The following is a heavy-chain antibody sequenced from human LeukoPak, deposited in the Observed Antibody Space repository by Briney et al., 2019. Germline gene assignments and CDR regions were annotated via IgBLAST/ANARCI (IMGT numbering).Heavy chain of an antibody. CDR1: GYTFTSYG. D-gene: IGHD3-3*01. J-gene: IGHJ4*02. CDR3: ARGPRYDARWGYDFWSGLHYFDY. V-gene: IGHV1-18*01. Sequence: ASVKVSCKASGYTFTSYGISWVRQAPGQGLEWMGWISAYNGNTNYAQKLQGRVTMTTDTSTSTAYMELRSLRSDDTAVYYCARGPRYDARWGYDFWSGLHYFDYWGQGALVTVSS. CDR2: ISAYNGNT.